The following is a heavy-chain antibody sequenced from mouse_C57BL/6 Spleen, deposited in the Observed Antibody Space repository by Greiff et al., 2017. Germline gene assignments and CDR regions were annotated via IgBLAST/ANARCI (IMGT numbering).Heavy chain of an antibody. Sequence: QVQLQQPGAELVMPGASVKLSCKASGYTFPSYWMHWVKQRPGQGLEWIGEIDPSDSYTNYNQKFKGKSTLTVDKSSSTAYMQLSSLTSEDSAVYYCARYYGSSYWFAYWGQGTLVTVSA. J-gene: IGHJ3*01. CDR2: IDPSDSYT. D-gene: IGHD1-1*01. CDR3: ARYYGSSYWFAY. V-gene: IGHV1-69*01. CDR1: GYTFPSYW.